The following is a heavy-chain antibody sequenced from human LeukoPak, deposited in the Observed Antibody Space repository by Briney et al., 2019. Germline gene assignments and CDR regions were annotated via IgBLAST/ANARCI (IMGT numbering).Heavy chain of an antibody. CDR2: ISATGDFT. CDR1: GFTFSSYA. Sequence: GGSLRLSCAASGFTFSSYAMTWVRQAPGKGLEWVSSISATGDFTHYADSVKGRFTISRDNSRNTLHLQMSSLRAEDTAVYYCVKDGLYYYDSSGSLFNYWGQGTLVTVSS. J-gene: IGHJ4*02. CDR3: VKDGLYYYDSSGSLFNY. D-gene: IGHD3-22*01. V-gene: IGHV3-23*01.